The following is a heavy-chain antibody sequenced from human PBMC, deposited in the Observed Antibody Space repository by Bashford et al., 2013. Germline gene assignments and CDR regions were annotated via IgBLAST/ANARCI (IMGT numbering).Heavy chain of an antibody. J-gene: IGHJ4*02. D-gene: IGHD2-2*01. CDR2: INPNSGGT. Sequence: VRQAPGQGLEWMGWINPNSGGTNYAQKFQGRVTMTRDTSISTAYMELSRLRSDDTAVYYCARDIVVVPAAIPFDYWGQGTLVTVSS. V-gene: IGHV1-2*02. CDR3: ARDIVVVPAAIPFDY.